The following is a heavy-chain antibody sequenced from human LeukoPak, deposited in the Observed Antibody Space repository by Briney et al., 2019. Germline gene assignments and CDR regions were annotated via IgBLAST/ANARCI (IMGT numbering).Heavy chain of an antibody. CDR2: INPAGTST. D-gene: IGHD4-17*01. J-gene: IGHJ5*02. CDR3: ARATHGDYGDYWFDP. V-gene: IGHV3-21*01. Sequence: RPGGSLRLSCAASGFIFSSYSMNWVRQAPGKGLEWVSSINPAGTSTFHADSVKGRFTISRDNAKNTLYLQMNSLRAEDTAVYYCARATHGDYGDYWFDPWGQGTLVTVSS. CDR1: GFIFSSYS.